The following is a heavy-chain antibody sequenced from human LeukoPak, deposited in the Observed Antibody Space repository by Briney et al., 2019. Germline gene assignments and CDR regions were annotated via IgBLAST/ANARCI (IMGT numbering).Heavy chain of an antibody. CDR2: IKPEGSEK. Sequence: PGGSLRLSCAASGFIFSNYWMSWVRQAPGKGLEWVASIKPEGSEKYNVDSVKGRFTISRDDAKKLLYLQMNSLRAEDTAVYYCAKDPTGYYYDSSGYYGGYWGQGTLVTVSS. D-gene: IGHD3-22*01. CDR1: GFIFSNYW. J-gene: IGHJ4*02. CDR3: AKDPTGYYYDSSGYYGGY. V-gene: IGHV3-7*01.